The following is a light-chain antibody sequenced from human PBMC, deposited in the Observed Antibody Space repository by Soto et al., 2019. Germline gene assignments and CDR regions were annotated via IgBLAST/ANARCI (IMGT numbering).Light chain of an antibody. CDR1: QSVSSSY. CDR2: GAS. Sequence: ETVLTQSPATLSLSPGERATLPCRASQSVSSSYLAWYQQKPGQAPRLLIYGASSRATGIPDRFSGSGSGTDFTLTISRLEPEDFAVYYCQQRSNWLITFGQGTRLEIK. V-gene: IGKV3D-20*02. J-gene: IGKJ5*01. CDR3: QQRSNWLIT.